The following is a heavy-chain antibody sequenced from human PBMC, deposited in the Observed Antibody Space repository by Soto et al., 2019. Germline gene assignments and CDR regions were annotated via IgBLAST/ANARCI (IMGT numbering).Heavy chain of an antibody. CDR2: IYSSGST. CDR3: ARDHPHSYGVYYFDY. CDR1: GGSISNYY. D-gene: IGHD5-18*01. V-gene: IGHV4-59*01. Sequence: SETLSLTCTVSGGSISNYYWNWIRQSPGKGLEWIGYIYSSGSTHYNPSLQNRVTISIDTSKNQVSLKANSVTAADTAVYYCARDHPHSYGVYYFDYWGHGTPVTV. J-gene: IGHJ4*01.